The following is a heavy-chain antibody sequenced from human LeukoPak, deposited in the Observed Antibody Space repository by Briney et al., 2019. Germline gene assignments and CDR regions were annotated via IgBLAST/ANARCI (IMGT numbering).Heavy chain of an antibody. D-gene: IGHD2-21*02. J-gene: IGHJ4*02. CDR1: GFTFSSYF. CDR2: ISGSSGTI. CDR3: AKRLGDPRAFDY. Sequence: PGGSLRLSCAASGFTFSSYFMTWVRQAPGKGLEWVSGISGSSGTINYAAPVKGRLTISRDNSRNTLYLQMNSLRADDTAVYYCAKRLGDPRAFDYWGQGTLVTVSS. V-gene: IGHV3-23*01.